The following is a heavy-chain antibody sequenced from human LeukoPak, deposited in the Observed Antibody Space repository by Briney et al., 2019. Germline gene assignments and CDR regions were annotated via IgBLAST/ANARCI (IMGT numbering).Heavy chain of an antibody. CDR2: ISWNSGSI. CDR3: AKDTWGNSHAFDI. CDR1: GFTVSSNY. J-gene: IGHJ3*02. V-gene: IGHV3-9*01. Sequence: PGGSLRLSCAASGFTVSSNYMSWVRQAPGKGLEWVSGISWNSGSIGYADSVKGRFTISRDNAKNSLYLQMNSLRAEDTALYYCAKDTWGNSHAFDIWGQGTMVTVSS. D-gene: IGHD7-27*01.